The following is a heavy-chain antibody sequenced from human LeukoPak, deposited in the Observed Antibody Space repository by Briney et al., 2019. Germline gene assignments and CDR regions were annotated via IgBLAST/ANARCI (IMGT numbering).Heavy chain of an antibody. D-gene: IGHD1-26*01. CDR3: ANSNGVGY. J-gene: IGHJ4*02. CDR2: IIPMFGSA. Sequence: SVKVSCKASGGTFSSYAISWVRQAPGQGLEWMGGIIPMFGSAKYIQKLQGRVTITADESTSTVYMEVSSLRSEDTAVYYCANSNGVGYWGQGTLVIVSS. CDR1: GGTFSSYA. V-gene: IGHV1-69*01.